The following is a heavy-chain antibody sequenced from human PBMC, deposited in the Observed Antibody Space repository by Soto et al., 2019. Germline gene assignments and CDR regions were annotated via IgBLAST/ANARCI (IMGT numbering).Heavy chain of an antibody. J-gene: IGHJ3*02. CDR1: GFTFSSYA. Sequence: TGGSLRLSCAASGFTFSSYAMTWVRQAPGKELEWVSSIICSGGKTYYADSVKGRFTISRDDSKNTLYLQMNSLRADDTAVYYCVRDSPGRDGYDGVFDIWGQGTMVTVSS. D-gene: IGHD2-21*02. CDR2: IICSGGKT. CDR3: VRDSPGRDGYDGVFDI. V-gene: IGHV3-23*01.